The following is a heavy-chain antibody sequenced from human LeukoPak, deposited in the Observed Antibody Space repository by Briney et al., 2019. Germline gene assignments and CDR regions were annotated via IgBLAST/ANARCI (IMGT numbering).Heavy chain of an antibody. CDR1: GGSFSGYY. J-gene: IGHJ4*02. V-gene: IGHV4-34*01. CDR3: ARLGIAAAKVDY. CDR2: INHSGST. Sequence: SETLSLTCAVYGGSFSGYYWSWIRQPPGKGLEWIGEINHSGSTYYNPSLKSRVTISVDTSKNQFSLKLSSVTAADTAVYYCARLGIAAAKVDYWGQGTLVTVSS. D-gene: IGHD6-13*01.